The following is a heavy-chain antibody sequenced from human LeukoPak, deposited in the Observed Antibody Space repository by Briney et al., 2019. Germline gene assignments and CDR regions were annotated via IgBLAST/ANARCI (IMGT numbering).Heavy chain of an antibody. CDR2: IYSGGNT. Sequence: GGSLRLPCAASGFTVSSSYMSWVRQAPGKGLEWVSVIYSGGNTYYADSVKGRFTISRDNSKNTLYLQMNSLRAEDTAVYYCARVRDSSSWYVGSWFDPWGQGTLVTVSS. V-gene: IGHV3-53*01. D-gene: IGHD6-13*01. J-gene: IGHJ5*02. CDR3: ARVRDSSSWYVGSWFDP. CDR1: GFTVSSSY.